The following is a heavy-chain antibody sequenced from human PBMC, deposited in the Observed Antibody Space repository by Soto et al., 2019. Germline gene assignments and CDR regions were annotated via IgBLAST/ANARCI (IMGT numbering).Heavy chain of an antibody. V-gene: IGHV4-61*01. CDR1: GGSVSSGSYY. CDR2: IYYSGST. D-gene: IGHD1-26*01. Sequence: LSLTCTVSGGSVSSGSYYWSWIRQPPGKGLEWIGYIYYSGSTNYNPSLKSRVTISVDTSKNQFSLKLSSVTAADTAVYYCARAGGSPDLDYWDQGTLATVSS. CDR3: ARAGGSPDLDY. J-gene: IGHJ4*02.